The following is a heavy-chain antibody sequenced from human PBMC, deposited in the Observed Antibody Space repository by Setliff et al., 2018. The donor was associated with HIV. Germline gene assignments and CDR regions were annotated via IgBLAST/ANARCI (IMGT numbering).Heavy chain of an antibody. D-gene: IGHD6-13*01. J-gene: IGHJ4*02. CDR1: GYTFTSYG. CDR3: ARGFESCSSSCQVY. CDR2: ISVYNGNT. Sequence: ASVKVSCKASGYTFTSYGISWVRQAPGQGLEWMGWISVYNGNTNYAQKLQGRVTMTTDTSTSTAYMELRSLRSDDTAVYYCARGFESCSSSCQVYWGQGTLVTVSS. V-gene: IGHV1-18*01.